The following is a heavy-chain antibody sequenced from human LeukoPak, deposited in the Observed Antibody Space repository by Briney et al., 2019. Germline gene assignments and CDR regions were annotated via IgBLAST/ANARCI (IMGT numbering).Heavy chain of an antibody. CDR3: ARTGIASAGANYYYYCYMAV. CDR2: MIPIFGTA. J-gene: IGHJ6*03. D-gene: IGHD6-13*01. Sequence: ASVKVSCKASGGTFSSYAISWVRQAPGQGLEWMGGMIPIFGTANYAQKFQGRVTITADESTSTAYMDLSSLRSEYTAVHYCARTGIASAGANYYYYCYMAVCRKAPTATTSS. V-gene: IGHV1-69*13. CDR1: GGTFSSYA.